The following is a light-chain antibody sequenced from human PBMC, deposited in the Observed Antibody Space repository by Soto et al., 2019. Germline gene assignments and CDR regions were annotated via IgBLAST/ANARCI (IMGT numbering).Light chain of an antibody. CDR1: SSDVGAYNY. J-gene: IGLJ1*01. V-gene: IGLV2-14*01. CDR2: AVS. Sequence: QSALTQPASVSGSPGQSVTIFCTGTSSDVGAYNYVSWYQEHPGKAPKLMIYAVSSRPSGVSARFSGSKSDNTASLTISGLQAEDEADYYCCSYSRSDSYVFGTGTQLTVL. CDR3: CSYSRSDSYV.